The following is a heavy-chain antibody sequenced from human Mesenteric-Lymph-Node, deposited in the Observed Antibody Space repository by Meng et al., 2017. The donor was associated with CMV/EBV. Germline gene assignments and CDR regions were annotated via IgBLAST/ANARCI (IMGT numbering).Heavy chain of an antibody. CDR2: IYWDDDH. CDR3: AHPRFTGYAMYYFDY. J-gene: IGHJ4*02. D-gene: IGHD5-12*01. V-gene: IGHV2-5*02. CDR1: GFSRSTDGVG. Sequence: GFSRSTDGVGVGWLRQPPGKALEWLALIYWDDDHLYSPSLKSRLTATKDTSKNQVVLTMTDVDPADTATYYCAHPRFTGYAMYYFDYWGPGTLVTVSS.